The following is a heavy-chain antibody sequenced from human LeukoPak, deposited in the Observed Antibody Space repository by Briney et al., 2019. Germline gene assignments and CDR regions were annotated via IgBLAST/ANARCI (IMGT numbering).Heavy chain of an antibody. CDR2: ISGDGGST. CDR1: GFTFDDYA. CDR3: AKELTYYYDSSGYLY. Sequence: GGSLRLSCAASGFTFDDYAMHWVRQAPGKGMKWVSLISGDGGSTYYADSVKGRFTISRDNSKNSLYLQMNSLRTEDTALYYCAKELTYYYDSSGYLYWGQGTLVTVSS. V-gene: IGHV3-43*02. D-gene: IGHD3-22*01. J-gene: IGHJ4*02.